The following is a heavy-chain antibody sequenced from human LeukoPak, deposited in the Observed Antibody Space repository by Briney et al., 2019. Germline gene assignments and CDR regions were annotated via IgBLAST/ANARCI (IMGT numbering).Heavy chain of an antibody. Sequence: ASVKVSCKVSGYTLTELSMHWVRQAPGKGLEWMGGFDPEDGETIYAQKFRGRVTMTEDTSTDTAYMELSSLRSEDTAVYYCATLYGDYPYLYFDYWGQGTLVTVSS. J-gene: IGHJ4*02. D-gene: IGHD4-17*01. CDR1: GYTLTELS. V-gene: IGHV1-24*01. CDR2: FDPEDGET. CDR3: ATLYGDYPYLYFDY.